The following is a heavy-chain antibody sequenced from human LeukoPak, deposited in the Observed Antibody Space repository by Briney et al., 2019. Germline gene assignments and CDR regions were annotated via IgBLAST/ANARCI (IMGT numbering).Heavy chain of an antibody. Sequence: GESLKISCKGSGYSFTSYWIGWVRQMPGKGLEWMGTIYPGDSDTRYSPSFQGQVTISADKSISTAYLQWSSLKASDTAMYYCARQSMAAAGGFDYWGQGTLVTVSS. CDR2: IYPGDSDT. V-gene: IGHV5-51*01. D-gene: IGHD6-13*01. CDR3: ARQSMAAAGGFDY. J-gene: IGHJ4*02. CDR1: GYSFTSYW.